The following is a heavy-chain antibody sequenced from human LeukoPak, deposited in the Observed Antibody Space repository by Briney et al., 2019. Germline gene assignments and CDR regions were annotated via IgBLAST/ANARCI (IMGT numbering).Heavy chain of an antibody. CDR3: ARSPLGRQLLNRNWFDP. J-gene: IGHJ5*02. D-gene: IGHD2-2*02. V-gene: IGHV1-18*01. Sequence: SVKVSCKASGYTFTSYGISWVRQAPGQGLEWMGWISAYNGNTNYAQKLQGRVTMTTDTSTSTAYMELRSLRSDDTAVYYCARSPLGRQLLNRNWFDPWGQGTLVTVSS. CDR2: ISAYNGNT. CDR1: GYTFTSYG.